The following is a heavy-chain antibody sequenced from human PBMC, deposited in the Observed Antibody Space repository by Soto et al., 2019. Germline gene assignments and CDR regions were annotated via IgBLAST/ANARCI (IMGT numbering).Heavy chain of an antibody. CDR1: GVTVSSNY. CDR3: ARHGNNYGGGYFDY. J-gene: IGHJ4*02. D-gene: IGHD5-18*01. CDR2: IYSGGST. Sequence: EVQLVESGGGLVQPGGSLRLSCAASGVTVSSNYMSWVRQAPGKGLEWGSVIYSGGSTYYADSVKGRFTISRDNSKNTLYLQMNSLRAEDTAVYYCARHGNNYGGGYFDYWGQGTLVTVSS. V-gene: IGHV3-66*04.